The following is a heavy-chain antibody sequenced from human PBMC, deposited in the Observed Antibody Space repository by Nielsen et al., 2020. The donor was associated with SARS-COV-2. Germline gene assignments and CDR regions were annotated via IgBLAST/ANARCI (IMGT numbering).Heavy chain of an antibody. V-gene: IGHV3-53*04. CDR3: GSVAGTIDAFDI. D-gene: IGHD6-19*01. Sequence: GGSLRLSCAASGFTFSSNYMSWVRQAPGKGLEWGPVIYSGGSTYYADSVKGRFTISRHNSKNTLYLQMNSLRAEDTAVYYCGSVAGTIDAFDIWGQGTMVTVSS. CDR2: IYSGGST. CDR1: GFTFSSNY. J-gene: IGHJ3*02.